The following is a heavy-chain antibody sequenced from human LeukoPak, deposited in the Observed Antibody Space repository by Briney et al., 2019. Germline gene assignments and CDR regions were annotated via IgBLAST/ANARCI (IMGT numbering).Heavy chain of an antibody. J-gene: IGHJ6*03. Sequence: GGSLRLSCAASGVTFSSYSMNWVRQAPGKGLEWVSSISSRSTYIYYADSVKGRFTISGDNAKNALYLQMNSLRAEDTAVYYCARGPILRYFDYYMDVWGKGTTVTISS. D-gene: IGHD3-9*01. V-gene: IGHV3-21*01. CDR1: GVTFSSYS. CDR2: ISSRSTYI. CDR3: ARGPILRYFDYYMDV.